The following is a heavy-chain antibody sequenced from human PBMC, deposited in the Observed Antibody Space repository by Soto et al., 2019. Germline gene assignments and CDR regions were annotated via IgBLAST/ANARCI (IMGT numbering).Heavy chain of an antibody. V-gene: IGHV1-69*13. Sequence: GASVKVSCKAFGGTSSSYAISWVRQAPGQGLEWMGGIIPIFGTANYAQKFQGRVTITADESTSTAYMELSSLRSEDTAVYYCARDLGRQGSLEWLLAKDYYYYGMDVWGQGTTVTVSS. D-gene: IGHD3-3*01. CDR1: GGTSSSYA. CDR2: IIPIFGTA. CDR3: ARDLGRQGSLEWLLAKDYYYYGMDV. J-gene: IGHJ6*02.